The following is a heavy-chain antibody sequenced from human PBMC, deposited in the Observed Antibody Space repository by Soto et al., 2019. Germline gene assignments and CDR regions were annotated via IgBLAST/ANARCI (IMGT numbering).Heavy chain of an antibody. CDR2: IISIFGTA. V-gene: IGHV1-69*05. CDR3: ARERGAGVVFYDAFDI. D-gene: IGHD2-15*01. J-gene: IGHJ3*02. CDR1: GGTFSSYA. Sequence: SVKVSCKASGGTFSSYAISWVRQAPGQRLEWMCPIISIFGTANNANTLHGRWRISTDESMSPAYMDLSSLRSEDRAVYYCARERGAGVVFYDAFDIWRKGTMGTVAS.